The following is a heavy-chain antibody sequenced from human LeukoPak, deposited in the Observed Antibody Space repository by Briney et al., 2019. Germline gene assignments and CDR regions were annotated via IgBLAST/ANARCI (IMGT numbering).Heavy chain of an antibody. D-gene: IGHD3-10*01. J-gene: IGHJ6*03. CDR2: ISYDGSNK. CDR1: GFTFSSYA. V-gene: IGHV3-30-3*01. CDR3: ARFGSAGRGYYMDV. Sequence: GRSLRLSCAASGFTFSSYAMHWVRQAPGKGLEWVAVISYDGSNKYYADSVKGRFTISRDNAKNSLYLQMNSLRAEDTAVYYCARFGSAGRGYYMDVWGKGTTGTVSS.